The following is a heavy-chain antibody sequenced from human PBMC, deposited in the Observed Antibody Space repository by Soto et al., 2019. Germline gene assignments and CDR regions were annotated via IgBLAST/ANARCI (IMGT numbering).Heavy chain of an antibody. J-gene: IGHJ3*02. CDR2: IKQDGSEK. CDR1: GPSFSSYW. CDR3: ARGFNSALDI. Sequence: GGCMRLSCASSGPSFSSYWMSWVCQAPGKGQEWVANIKQDGSEKYYVDSAKGRFTISRDNAKNSLHLQMNSLRAEDTAVYYCARGFNSALDIWGLAKMVTVSS. V-gene: IGHV3-7*01.